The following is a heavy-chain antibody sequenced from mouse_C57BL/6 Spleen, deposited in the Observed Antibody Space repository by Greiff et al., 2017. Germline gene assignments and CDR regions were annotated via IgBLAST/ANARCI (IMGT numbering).Heavy chain of an antibody. J-gene: IGHJ4*01. V-gene: IGHV1-66*01. CDR2: IYPGSGNT. CDR1: GYSFTSYY. CDR3: ARGDSYAMDD. Sequence: VQLQQSGPELVKPGAPVKISCKASGYSFTSYYIHWVKQRPGQGLEWIGWIYPGSGNTKYNEKFKGKATLTADTSSSTAYMQLSSLTSEDSAVYYCARGDSYAMDDWGQGTSVTVSS.